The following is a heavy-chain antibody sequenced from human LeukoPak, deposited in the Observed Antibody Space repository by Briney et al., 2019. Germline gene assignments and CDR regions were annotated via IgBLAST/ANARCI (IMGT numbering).Heavy chain of an antibody. D-gene: IGHD2-2*01. CDR2: INEHGTVK. CDR3: ARDWAYCSSTSCYAVGWFDP. V-gene: IGHV3-7*01. CDR1: GFSFSSFW. Sequence: GGSLRLSCAASGFSFSSFWMTWVRQAPGKGLEWVANINEHGTVKHYADSVKGRFTISRDNAKNTLYLQMNSLRAEDTAVYYCARDWAYCSSTSCYAVGWFDPWGQGTLVTVSS. J-gene: IGHJ5*02.